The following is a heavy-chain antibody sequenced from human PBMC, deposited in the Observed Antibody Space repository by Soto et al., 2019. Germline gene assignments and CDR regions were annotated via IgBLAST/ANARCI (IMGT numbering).Heavy chain of an antibody. D-gene: IGHD5-12*01. Sequence: QVQLVQSGAEVKESGASVKVSCKASGYTFSGYYIHWVRQAPGQAPEWAGEIGPKSGDTRYAQKFQGRVTMTKDTSITTVYMELRNLSPDDTAVYFCGRGRSGEIVIFYWGQGTLVTVHS. CDR3: GRGRSGEIVIFY. J-gene: IGHJ4*02. V-gene: IGHV1-2*02. CDR2: IGPKSGDT. CDR1: GYTFSGYY.